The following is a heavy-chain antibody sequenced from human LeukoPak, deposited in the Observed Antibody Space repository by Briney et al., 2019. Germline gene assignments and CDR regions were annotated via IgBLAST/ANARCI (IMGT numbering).Heavy chain of an antibody. D-gene: IGHD3/OR15-3a*01. CDR2: IYSGGST. Sequence: GGSLRLSCAASGFTVSSNYMSWVRQAPGKGLEWVSVIYSGGSTYYADSVKGRFTISRDNSKNTQYLQMNSLRAEDTAVYYCARDRDWHAFDIWGQGTMVTVSS. J-gene: IGHJ3*02. CDR3: ARDRDWHAFDI. CDR1: GFTVSSNY. V-gene: IGHV3-66*01.